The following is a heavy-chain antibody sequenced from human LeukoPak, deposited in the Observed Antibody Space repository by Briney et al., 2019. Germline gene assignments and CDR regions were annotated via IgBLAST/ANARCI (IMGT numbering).Heavy chain of an antibody. Sequence: GGSLRLSCSAYGFTFSNYAMHWVRQAPGKGLKFVSGISSTGGSTNYPDSVKDRFSISRDNSKNTLYLQMTSLRADDTAVYYCVKDQYCSTISCATRTGFDPWGQGTSVTVSS. CDR1: GFTFSNYA. CDR3: VKDQYCSTISCATRTGFDP. CDR2: ISSTGGST. V-gene: IGHV3-64D*06. J-gene: IGHJ5*02. D-gene: IGHD2-2*01.